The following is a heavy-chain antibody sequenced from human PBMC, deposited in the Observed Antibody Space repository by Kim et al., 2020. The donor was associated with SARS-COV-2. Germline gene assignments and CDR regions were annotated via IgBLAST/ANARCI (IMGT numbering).Heavy chain of an antibody. J-gene: IGHJ3*02. CDR3: ARDLMVAGTYAFDI. Sequence: NPSHKSRVTISGDTSKNQFSLKLSSVTAADTAVYYCARDLMVAGTYAFDIWGQGTMVTVSS. D-gene: IGHD2-15*01. V-gene: IGHV4-59*01.